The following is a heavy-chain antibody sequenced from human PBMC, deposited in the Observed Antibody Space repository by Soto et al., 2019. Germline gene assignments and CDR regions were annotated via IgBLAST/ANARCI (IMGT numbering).Heavy chain of an antibody. CDR1: GFTFSSYS. J-gene: IGHJ4*02. D-gene: IGHD4-17*01. CDR2: ISSSSSTI. V-gene: IGHV3-48*01. Sequence: EVQLVESGGGLVQPGGSLRLSCAASGFTFSSYSMNWVRQAPGKGLEWVSYISSSSSTIYYADSVKGRFTISRDNAKNSLYLQMNSRRAEDTAVYYCAREQWSYGDYVPTFDYWGQGTLVTVSS. CDR3: AREQWSYGDYVPTFDY.